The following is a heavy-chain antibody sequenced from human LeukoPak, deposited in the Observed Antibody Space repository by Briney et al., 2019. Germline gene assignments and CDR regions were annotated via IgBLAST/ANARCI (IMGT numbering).Heavy chain of an antibody. Sequence: SGGSMRLSCAASGFTFSSYSFNWVRQVPGKGLEWVSSITTTFYTYYTDSVKGRFTISRDNSKNTMYLQMNRLRVEDTAVYFCARDRAVTQDWVEFDPWGQGTLVTVSS. CDR2: ITTTFYT. V-gene: IGHV3-21*01. D-gene: IGHD4-17*01. CDR3: ARDRAVTQDWVEFDP. CDR1: GFTFSSYS. J-gene: IGHJ5*02.